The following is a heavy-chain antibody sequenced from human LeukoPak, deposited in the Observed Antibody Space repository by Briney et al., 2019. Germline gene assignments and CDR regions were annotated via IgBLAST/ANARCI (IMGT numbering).Heavy chain of an antibody. J-gene: IGHJ4*02. V-gene: IGHV1-69*05. Sequence: GSSVKVSCKASGGTFSSYAISWVRQAPGQGLEWMGGIIPIFGTANYAQKFQGRVTITTDESTSTAYMELSSLRSEDTAVYYCARARYYDILTGYSPLDYWGQGTLVTVSS. D-gene: IGHD3-9*01. CDR2: IIPIFGTA. CDR1: GGTFSSYA. CDR3: ARARYYDILTGYSPLDY.